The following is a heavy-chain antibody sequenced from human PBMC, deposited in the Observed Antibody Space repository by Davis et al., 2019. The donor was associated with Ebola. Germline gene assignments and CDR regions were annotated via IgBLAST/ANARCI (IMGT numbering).Heavy chain of an antibody. CDR2: INPHNGNT. V-gene: IGHV1-18*04. D-gene: IGHD3-3*01. J-gene: IGHJ6*02. CDR3: ARDAYDLDYYYNYGMDV. CDR1: GYTFTNYG. Sequence: ASVKVSCKASGYTFTNYGITWVRQAPGQGLEWMGWINPHNGNTNYAQNVQGRVTMTTDTSTSTAYMEVGSLKSDDTAVYYCARDAYDLDYYYNYGMDVWGQGTTVTVSS.